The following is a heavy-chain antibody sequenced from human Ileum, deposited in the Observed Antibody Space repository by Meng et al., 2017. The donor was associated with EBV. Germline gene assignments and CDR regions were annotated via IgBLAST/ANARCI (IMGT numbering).Heavy chain of an antibody. Sequence: GQLVGPRGGLVMPAGALSLSCECSVFTCSIYSMYWICQAPGTGLELVSTMSSSNSDRYYSNSLKGRFTISRDNAKNSLYLQMNSLRAEDTAVYYCSRSPDGSGSYVDYWGQGTLVTVSS. CDR1: VFTCSIYS. CDR3: SRSPDGSGSYVDY. CDR2: MSSSNSDR. J-gene: IGHJ4*02. V-gene: IGHV3-21*01. D-gene: IGHD3-10*01.